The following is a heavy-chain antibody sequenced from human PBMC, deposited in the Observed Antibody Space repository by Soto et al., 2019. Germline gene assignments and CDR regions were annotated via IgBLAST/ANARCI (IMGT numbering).Heavy chain of an antibody. D-gene: IGHD2-8*01. CDR2: ISARGGT. Sequence: SETLSLTCTVSGDSISNFYWSWIRQPTGKGLESLGRISARGGTNYNPSLQSRVAMSLDTSKNQFSLRLTSLSAADTAVYFCARGMGRYFDLWGRGTLVTVSS. CDR1: GDSISNFY. V-gene: IGHV4-4*07. J-gene: IGHJ2*01. CDR3: ARGMGRYFDL.